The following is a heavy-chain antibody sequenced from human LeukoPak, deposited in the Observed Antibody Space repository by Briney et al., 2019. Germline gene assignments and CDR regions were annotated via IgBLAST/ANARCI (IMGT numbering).Heavy chain of an antibody. J-gene: IGHJ4*02. CDR3: ARDGFTMVRGVIIWFDY. Sequence: GGSLRLSCAASGFTFSSYGMNWVRQAPGKGLEWVSSISSSSSYIYYADSVKGRFTISRDNAKNSLYLQMNSLRAEDTAVYYCARDGFTMVRGVIIWFDYWGQGTLVTVSS. V-gene: IGHV3-21*01. CDR2: ISSSSSYI. D-gene: IGHD3-10*01. CDR1: GFTFSSYG.